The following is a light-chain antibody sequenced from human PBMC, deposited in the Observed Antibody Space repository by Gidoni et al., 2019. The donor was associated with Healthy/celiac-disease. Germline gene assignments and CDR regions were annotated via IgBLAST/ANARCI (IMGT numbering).Light chain of an antibody. V-gene: IGKV3-15*01. Sequence: EIVMTQSPATMPVFTGEGATHSCRASQNVSSNLAYYQQKRGQAPRLLIYSASTRATGIPARCSGSRSWTEFSLTISSLQSEDFAVYYCQQYNNCPPYTFGQGTKLEIK. CDR2: SAS. CDR1: QNVSSN. CDR3: QQYNNCPPYT. J-gene: IGKJ2*01.